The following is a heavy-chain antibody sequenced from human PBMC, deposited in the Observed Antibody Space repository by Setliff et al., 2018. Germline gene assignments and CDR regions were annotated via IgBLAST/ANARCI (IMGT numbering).Heavy chain of an antibody. D-gene: IGHD3-3*01. V-gene: IGHV5-51*01. J-gene: IGHJ5*02. CDR2: IYPGDSDT. Sequence: RGESLKISCKGSGYSFTDYWIGWVRQMPGKGLEWMGIIYPGDSDTRYSPSFQGQVTISADKSISTAYLQWSSLKASDTAMYYCARSRSNFWSGYFNWFDPWGQGTLVTVSS. CDR1: GYSFTDYW. CDR3: ARSRSNFWSGYFNWFDP.